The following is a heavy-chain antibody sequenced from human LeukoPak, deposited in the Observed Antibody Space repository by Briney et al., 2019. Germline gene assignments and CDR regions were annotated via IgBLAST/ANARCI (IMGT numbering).Heavy chain of an antibody. D-gene: IGHD4-17*01. CDR2: IIPIFGTA. CDR1: GGTFGSYA. Sequence: SVKVSCKASGGTFGSYAISWVRQAPGQGLEWMGGIIPIFGTANYAQKFQGRVTITTDESTSTAYMELSSLRSEDTAVYYCARLGGTTATPFDYWGQGTLVTVSS. V-gene: IGHV1-69*05. J-gene: IGHJ4*02. CDR3: ARLGGTTATPFDY.